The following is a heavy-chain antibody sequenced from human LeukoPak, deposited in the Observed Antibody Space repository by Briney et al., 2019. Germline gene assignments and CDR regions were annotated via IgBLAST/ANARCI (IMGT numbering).Heavy chain of an antibody. V-gene: IGHV3-30*18. J-gene: IGHJ6*03. CDR3: AKDGRLYYDSSGYYGGSYYMDV. CDR2: ISYDGSNK. Sequence: GGSLRLSCAASGFTFSSYGMHWVRQAPGKGLEWVAVISYDGSNKYYADSVKGRFTISRDNSKNTLYLQMNSLRAEDTAVYYCAKDGRLYYDSSGYYGGSYYMDVWGKGTTVTVSS. D-gene: IGHD3-22*01. CDR1: GFTFSSYG.